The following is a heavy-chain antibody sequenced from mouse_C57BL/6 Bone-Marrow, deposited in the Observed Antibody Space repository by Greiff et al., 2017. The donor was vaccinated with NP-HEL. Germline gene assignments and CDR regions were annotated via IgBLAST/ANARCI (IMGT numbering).Heavy chain of an antibody. CDR3: AKEWFLWPHYYAMDY. V-gene: IGHV1-54*01. D-gene: IGHD2-2*01. Sequence: QVQLQQSGAELVRPGTSVKVSCKASGYAFTNYLIEWVKQRPGQGLEWIGVINPGSGGTNYNEKFKGKATLTADKSSSTAYLQLSSLTSEDSSVYFCAKEWFLWPHYYAMDYWGQGTSVTVSS. J-gene: IGHJ4*01. CDR1: GYAFTNYL. CDR2: INPGSGGT.